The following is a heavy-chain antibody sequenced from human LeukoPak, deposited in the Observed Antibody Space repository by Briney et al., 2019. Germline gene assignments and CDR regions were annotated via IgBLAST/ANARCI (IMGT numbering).Heavy chain of an antibody. D-gene: IGHD6-19*01. V-gene: IGHV4-59*01. J-gene: IGHJ3*02. CDR1: GGSISSYY. CDR2: IYYSGST. CDR3: ARENSGPDAFDI. Sequence: SETLSLTCTVSGGSISSYYWSWIRQPPGKGLEWIGYIYYSGSTNYNPSLKSRVTISVDTSKNQFSLKLSSVTAADTAVYYCARENSGPDAFDIWGQGTMVTVPS.